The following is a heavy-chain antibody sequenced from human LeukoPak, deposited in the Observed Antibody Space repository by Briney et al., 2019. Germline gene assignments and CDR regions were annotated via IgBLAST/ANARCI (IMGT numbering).Heavy chain of an antibody. J-gene: IGHJ4*02. D-gene: IGHD2-15*01. V-gene: IGHV1-2*02. CDR1: GYTFTGYY. CDR2: INPNSGGT. CDR3: ARDGRSVVGASIGFDY. Sequence: ASVKVSCKASGYTFTGYYMHWVRQAPGQGLEWMGWINPNSGGTNYAQKFQGRVTMTRDTSISTAYMELSRLRSDDTAVYYCARDGRSVVGASIGFDYWGQGTLVTVSS.